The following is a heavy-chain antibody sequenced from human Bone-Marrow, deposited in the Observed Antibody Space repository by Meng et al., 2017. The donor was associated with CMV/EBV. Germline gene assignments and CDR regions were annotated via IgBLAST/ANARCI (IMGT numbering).Heavy chain of an antibody. Sequence: SGDSVSSYSAAWIWIRQSPSRGLEWLVRTYYRSKCYNDYAVSVKSRITINPDTSKNQFSLQLNSVTPEDTAVYYCLRGGGSYYHFDFWGQGTLVTVSS. CDR1: GDSVSSYSAA. J-gene: IGHJ4*02. CDR3: LRGGGSYYHFDF. CDR2: TYYRSKCYN. D-gene: IGHD1-26*01. V-gene: IGHV6-1*01.